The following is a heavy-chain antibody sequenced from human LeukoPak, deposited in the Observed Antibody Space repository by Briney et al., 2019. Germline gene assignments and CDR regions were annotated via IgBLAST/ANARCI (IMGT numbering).Heavy chain of an antibody. CDR3: AKDYGETTSAFDY. CDR1: GFTFSSYW. V-gene: IGHV3-7*01. J-gene: IGHJ4*02. CDR2: IKQDGSEK. D-gene: IGHD1-7*01. Sequence: GGSLRLSCAASGFTFSSYWMSWVRQAPGEGLEWVANIKQDGSEKYYVDPVKGRFTISRDNAKNSLYLQMNSLRAEDTAVYYCAKDYGETTSAFDYWGQGTLVTVSS.